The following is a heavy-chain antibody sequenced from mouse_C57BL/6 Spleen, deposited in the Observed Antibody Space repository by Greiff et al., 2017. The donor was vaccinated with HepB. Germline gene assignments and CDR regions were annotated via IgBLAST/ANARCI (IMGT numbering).Heavy chain of an antibody. J-gene: IGHJ3*01. CDR1: GFTFSNYW. D-gene: IGHD1-1*01. V-gene: IGHV6-3*01. CDR2: IRLKSDNYAT. CDR3: TPGSSYEAY. Sequence: EVKLMESGGGLVQPGGSMKLSCVASGFTFSNYWMNWVRQSPEKGLEWVAQIRLKSDNYATHYAESVKGRFTISRDDSKSSVYLQMNNLRAEDTGIYYCTPGSSYEAYWGQGTLVTVSA.